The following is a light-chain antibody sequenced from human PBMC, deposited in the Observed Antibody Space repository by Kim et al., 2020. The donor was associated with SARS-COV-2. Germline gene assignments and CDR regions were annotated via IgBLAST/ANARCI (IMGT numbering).Light chain of an antibody. Sequence: SSELTQDPAVSVALGQTVRITCQGDSLRSYYASWYQQKPGQAPVLVIYGKNNRPSVIPDRFSGSSSGNTASLNITGAQAEDEADYYCNSRDSRGNHLVFG. CDR2: GKN. CDR3: NSRDSRGNHLV. J-gene: IGLJ3*02. CDR1: SLRSYY. V-gene: IGLV3-19*01.